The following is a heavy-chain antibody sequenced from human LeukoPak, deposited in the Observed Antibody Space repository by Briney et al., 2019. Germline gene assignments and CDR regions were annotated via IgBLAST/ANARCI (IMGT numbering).Heavy chain of an antibody. J-gene: IGHJ1*01. CDR1: GGTFSSYA. Sequence: SVKVSCKASGGTFSSYAISWVRQAPGQGLEWMGGIIPIFGTANYAQKFQGWVTMTRDTSISTAYMELSRLRSDDTAVYYCARGYCSSTSCYRFFAEFFQHWGQGTLVTVSS. D-gene: IGHD2-2*02. CDR2: IIPIFGTA. V-gene: IGHV1-69*05. CDR3: ARGYCSSTSCYRFFAEFFQH.